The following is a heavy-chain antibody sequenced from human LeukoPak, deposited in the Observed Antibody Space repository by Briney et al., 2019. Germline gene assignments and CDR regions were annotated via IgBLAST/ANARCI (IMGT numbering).Heavy chain of an antibody. CDR1: GGSISSYY. CDR2: IYTSGST. Sequence: PSETLSLTCTVSGGSISSYYWSWIRQPAGKGLEWIGRIYTSGSTNYNPSLKSRVTMSVDTSRNQFSLKLSSVTAADTAVYYCARDHDFWSGYLFDYWGQGTLVTVSS. D-gene: IGHD3-3*01. V-gene: IGHV4-4*07. CDR3: ARDHDFWSGYLFDY. J-gene: IGHJ4*02.